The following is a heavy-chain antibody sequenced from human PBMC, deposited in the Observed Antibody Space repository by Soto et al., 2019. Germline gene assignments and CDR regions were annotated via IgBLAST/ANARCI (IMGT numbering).Heavy chain of an antibody. J-gene: IGHJ6*02. CDR3: AKDGDIVLVPARGRYYYGMDV. D-gene: IGHD2-2*01. V-gene: IGHV3-30*18. Sequence: SGFTFSSYAMSWFRQVPGKGLEWVAVISYDGSNKYYADSVRGRFTIFRDNSKNTLYLQMNSLRAEDTAVYYCAKDGDIVLVPARGRYYYGMDVWGQGTTVTVSS. CDR2: ISYDGSNK. CDR1: GFTFSSYA.